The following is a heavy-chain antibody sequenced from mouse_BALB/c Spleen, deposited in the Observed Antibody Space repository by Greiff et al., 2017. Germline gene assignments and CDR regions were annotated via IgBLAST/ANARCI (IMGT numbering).Heavy chain of an antibody. CDR1: GYSITSGYY. CDR3: ARYDGYSHYAMDY. Sequence: EVKLQESGPGLVKPSQSLSLTCSVTGYSITSGYYWNWIRQFPGNKLEWMGYISYDGSNNYNPSLKNRISITRDTSKNQFFLKLNSVTTEDTATYYCARYDGYSHYAMDYWGQGTSVTVSS. CDR2: ISYDGSN. D-gene: IGHD2-3*01. V-gene: IGHV3-6*02. J-gene: IGHJ4*01.